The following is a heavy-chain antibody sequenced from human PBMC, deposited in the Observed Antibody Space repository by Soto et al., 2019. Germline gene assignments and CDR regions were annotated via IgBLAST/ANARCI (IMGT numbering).Heavy chain of an antibody. CDR3: ASLGVGDWANYYYYYGMDV. CDR2: VTANGGST. Sequence: GGSLRLSCAATGFTFSVYAMTWGRQAPGKGLEWVSAVTANGGSTYSADSVKGRFTISRDNSKNTLFLQMNSLRAEDTAVYYCASLGVGDWANYYYYYGMDVWGQGTTVTVSS. CDR1: GFTFSVYA. D-gene: IGHD2-21*02. V-gene: IGHV3-23*01. J-gene: IGHJ6*02.